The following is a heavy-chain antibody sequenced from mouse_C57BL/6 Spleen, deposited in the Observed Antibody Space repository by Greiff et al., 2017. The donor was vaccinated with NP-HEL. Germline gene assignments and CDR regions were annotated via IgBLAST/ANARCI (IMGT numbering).Heavy chain of an antibody. Sequence: QVQLQQSGAELVRPGASVKLSCKASGYTFTDYYINWVKQRPGQGLEWIARIYPGSGNTYYNEKFKGKATLTAEKSSSTAYMQLSSLTSEDSAVYFCARNWERFYYYAMDYWGQGTSVTVSS. D-gene: IGHD4-1*01. CDR3: ARNWERFYYYAMDY. CDR1: GYTFTDYY. CDR2: IYPGSGNT. J-gene: IGHJ4*01. V-gene: IGHV1-76*01.